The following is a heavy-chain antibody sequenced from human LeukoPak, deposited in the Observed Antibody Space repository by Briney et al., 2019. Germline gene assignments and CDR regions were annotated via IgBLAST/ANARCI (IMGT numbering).Heavy chain of an antibody. V-gene: IGHV3-15*01. CDR2: IKSKTDGGTT. J-gene: IGHJ6*03. CDR3: TTPKSYYYYYMDV. Sequence: GGSLRLSCAASGFTFSNAWMSWVRQAPGKGLEWVGRIKSKTDGGTTDYAAPVKGRFTISRDGSKNTLYLQMNSLKTEDTAVYYCTTPKSYYYYYMDVWGKGTTVTVSS. CDR1: GFTFSNAW.